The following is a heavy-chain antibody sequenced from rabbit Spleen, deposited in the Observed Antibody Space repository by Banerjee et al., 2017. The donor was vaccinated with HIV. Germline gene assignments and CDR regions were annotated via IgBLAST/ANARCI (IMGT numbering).Heavy chain of an antibody. D-gene: IGHD4-2*01. J-gene: IGHJ4*01. V-gene: IGHV1S43*01. CDR2: IGTRDGST. CDR3: ARDLAGYVGFGYISYLDL. CDR1: GFSFSSSYY. Sequence: QSLEESGGDLVQPGASLTLTCTASGFSFSSSYYMYWVRQAPGKGLELIAWIGTRDGSTYYASWVNGRFTISRSTSLNTVDLKMTSLTAADTATYFCARDLAGYVGFGYISYLDLWGPGTLVTVS.